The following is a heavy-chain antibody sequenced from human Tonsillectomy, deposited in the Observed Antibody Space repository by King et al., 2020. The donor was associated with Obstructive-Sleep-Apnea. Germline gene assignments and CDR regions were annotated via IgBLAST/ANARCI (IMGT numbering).Heavy chain of an antibody. CDR3: AGRSGGYPVMLLDR. J-gene: IGHJ5*02. Sequence: VQLVQSGAEVKKAGESVKISCKGFGYNFSDYWIAWVRQVLGKGLECVGIIYPGDSNTKYSPSFPGQVTMSADNSTETAYLQWSSLRASETAMYYCAGRSGGYPVMLLDRGGQGTLAIVSA. CDR1: GYNFSDYW. V-gene: IGHV5-51*01. CDR2: IYPGDSNT. D-gene: IGHD1-26*01.